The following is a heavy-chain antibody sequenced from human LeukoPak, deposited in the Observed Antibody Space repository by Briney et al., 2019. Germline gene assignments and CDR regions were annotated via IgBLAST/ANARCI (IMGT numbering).Heavy chain of an antibody. V-gene: IGHV1-46*01. CDR1: GYTFTSYY. CDR3: AREGSGSYRKTIYYYYMDV. J-gene: IGHJ6*03. Sequence: GASVKVSCKASGYTFTSYYMHWVRQAPGQGLEWMGIINPSGGSTSYAQKFQGRVTMTRDMSTSTVYMELSSLRSEDTAVYYCAREGSGSYRKTIYYYYMDVWSKGTTVTVSS. D-gene: IGHD3-10*01. CDR2: INPSGGST.